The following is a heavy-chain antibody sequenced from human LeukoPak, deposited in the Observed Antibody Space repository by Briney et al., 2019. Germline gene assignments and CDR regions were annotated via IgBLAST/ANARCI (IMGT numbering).Heavy chain of an antibody. J-gene: IGHJ4*02. Sequence: ASVKVSCKASGGTFSSYAISWVRQAPGQGLKWMGGIIPIFGTANYAQKFQGRVTITADESTSTAYMELCSLRSEDTAVYYCARDDPFYGSGVIDYWGQGTLVTVSS. D-gene: IGHD3-10*01. CDR1: GGTFSSYA. V-gene: IGHV1-69*01. CDR3: ARDDPFYGSGVIDY. CDR2: IIPIFGTA.